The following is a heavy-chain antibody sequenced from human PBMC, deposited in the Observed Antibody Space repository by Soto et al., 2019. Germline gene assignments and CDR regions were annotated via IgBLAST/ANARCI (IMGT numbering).Heavy chain of an antibody. CDR2: FSAHNGNT. Sequence: QVRLVQSGAEVKKPGASVKFSCKGSGYTFTSYGIPWVRQAPGQGLEWMGWFSAHNGNTNYAQKLQGRVTVTRDTSPSTAYMELRSLSSDDTAVYYCATGRYGDYWGQGALVTVSS. D-gene: IGHD1-1*01. CDR1: GYTFTSYG. CDR3: ATGRYGDY. J-gene: IGHJ4*02. V-gene: IGHV1-18*01.